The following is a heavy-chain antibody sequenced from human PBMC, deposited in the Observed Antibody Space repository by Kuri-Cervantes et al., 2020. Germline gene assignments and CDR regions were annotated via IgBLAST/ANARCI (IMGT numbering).Heavy chain of an antibody. CDR2: ISSSGSTI. CDR1: GFTFSTYA. V-gene: IGHV3-48*04. J-gene: IGHJ6*03. Sequence: GESLKISCAASGFTFSTYAMNWVRQAPGKGLEWVSYISSSGSTIYYADSVKGRFTISRDNAKNSLYVQMNSRRVEDTALYHCARASGSGSSGSGYYYYMDVWGKGTTVTVSS. D-gene: IGHD3-10*01. CDR3: ARASGSGSSGSGYYYYMDV.